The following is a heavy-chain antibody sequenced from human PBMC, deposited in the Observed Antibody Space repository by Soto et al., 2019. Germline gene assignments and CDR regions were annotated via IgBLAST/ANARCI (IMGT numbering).Heavy chain of an antibody. CDR1: GYSFTSYW. CDR2: IYPGDSDT. CDR3: ARLLGPITLFGVVAAPNWFDP. J-gene: IGHJ5*02. Sequence: GESLKIPCKGSGYSFTSYWIGWVRQMPGKGLEWMGIIYPGDSDTRYSPPFQGQVTISADKSTSTAYLQWSSLKASGTAMYYCARLLGPITLFGVVAAPNWFDPWGQGTLVTVSS. D-gene: IGHD3-3*01. V-gene: IGHV5-51*01.